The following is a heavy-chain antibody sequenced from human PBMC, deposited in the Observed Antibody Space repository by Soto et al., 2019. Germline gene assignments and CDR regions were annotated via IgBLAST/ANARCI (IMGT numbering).Heavy chain of an antibody. CDR1: GGTFSSYT. J-gene: IGHJ6*02. D-gene: IGHD5-12*01. V-gene: IGHV1-69*08. CDR3: ARDLREMARNYYYYGMDV. Sequence: QVQLVQSGAEVEKPGSSVKVSCRASGGTFSSYTISWVRQAPGQGLEWMGRSIPILNIAHYAQKFQGRVTITADKFTNTAYMELNSLRYEDTAVYYCARDLREMARNYYYYGMDVWGQGTTVTVSS. CDR2: SIPILNIA.